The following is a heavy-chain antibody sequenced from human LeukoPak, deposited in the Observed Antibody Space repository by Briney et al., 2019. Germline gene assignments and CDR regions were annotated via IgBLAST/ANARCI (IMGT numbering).Heavy chain of an antibody. V-gene: IGHV3-23*01. CDR2: ISGSGGST. CDR3: AKGYDFDY. J-gene: IGHJ4*02. CDR1: GGSFNDYY. D-gene: IGHD3-3*01. Sequence: PSETLSLTCAVYGGSFNDYYWSWVRQAPGKGLEWVSAISGSGGSTYYADSVKGRFTISRDNSKNTLYLQMNSLRAEDTAVYYCAKGYDFDYWGQGTLVTVSS.